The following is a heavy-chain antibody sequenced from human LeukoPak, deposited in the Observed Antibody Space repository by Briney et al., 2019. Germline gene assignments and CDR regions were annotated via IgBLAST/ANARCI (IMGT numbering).Heavy chain of an antibody. V-gene: IGHV1-69*04. CDR2: IVPMGDIT. Sequence: SVKVSCKASGGTFITYAISWVRQAPGQGLEWMGRIVPMGDITNYAQRFQGRVTITAGKFTRKAYMELSSLRSEDTALYYCARESVRNWRDPWGQGNLVTVAS. CDR1: GGTFITYA. J-gene: IGHJ5*02. D-gene: IGHD3-3*01. CDR3: ARESVRNWRDP.